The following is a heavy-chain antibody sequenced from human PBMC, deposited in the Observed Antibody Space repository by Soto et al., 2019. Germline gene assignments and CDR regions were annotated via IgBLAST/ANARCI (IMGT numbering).Heavy chain of an antibody. D-gene: IGHD3-22*01. Sequence: LRLSCAASGFTFSSYGMHWVRQAPGKGLEWVAVISYDGSNKYYADSVKGRFTISRDNSKNTLYLQMNSLRAEDTAVYYCAKSNAWGYYDSSGYYSDYYYGMDVWGQGTTVTVSS. J-gene: IGHJ6*02. CDR1: GFTFSSYG. CDR2: ISYDGSNK. V-gene: IGHV3-30*18. CDR3: AKSNAWGYYDSSGYYSDYYYGMDV.